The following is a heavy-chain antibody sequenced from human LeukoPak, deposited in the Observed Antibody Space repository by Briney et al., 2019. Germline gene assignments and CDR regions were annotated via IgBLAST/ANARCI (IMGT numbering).Heavy chain of an antibody. V-gene: IGHV4-31*03. Sequence: SETLSLTCTVSGGSISSGGYYWSWIRQHPGKGLEWIGCIYYSGSTYYNPSLKSRVTISVDTSKNQFSLKLSSVTAADTAVYYCARGSSGYSDYFDYWGQGTLVTVSS. J-gene: IGHJ4*02. CDR3: ARGSSGYSDYFDY. D-gene: IGHD3-22*01. CDR2: IYYSGST. CDR1: GGSISSGGYY.